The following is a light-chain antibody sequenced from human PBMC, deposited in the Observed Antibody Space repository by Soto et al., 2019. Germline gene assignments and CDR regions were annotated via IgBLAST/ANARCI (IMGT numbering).Light chain of an antibody. J-gene: IGKJ3*01. V-gene: IGKV1-9*01. CDR3: HQLDSYPRT. CDR1: QDINYY. CDR2: AAS. Sequence: IQVTQSPSSLSASVGDRVTITCRASQDINYYLAWYQQKPGRAPKLLIYAASTLQSGVPSRFSGSGSGTDFTLTISSLQPEDFATYYCHQLDSYPRTFGPGTKVDIK.